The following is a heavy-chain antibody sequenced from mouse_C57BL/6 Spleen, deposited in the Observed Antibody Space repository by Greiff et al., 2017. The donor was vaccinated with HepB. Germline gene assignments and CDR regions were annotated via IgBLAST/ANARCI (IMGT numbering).Heavy chain of an antibody. CDR1: GYTFTDYY. D-gene: IGHD2-3*01. V-gene: IGHV1-19*01. CDR3: ARSKDGYYSFAY. J-gene: IGHJ3*01. CDR2: INPYNGGT. Sequence: EVQLQQSGPVLVKPGASVKMSCKASGYTFTDYYMNWVKQSHGKSLEWIGVINPYNGGTSYNQKFKGKATLTVDKSSSTAYTELNSLTSEDSAVYYGARSKDGYYSFAYWGQGTLVTVSA.